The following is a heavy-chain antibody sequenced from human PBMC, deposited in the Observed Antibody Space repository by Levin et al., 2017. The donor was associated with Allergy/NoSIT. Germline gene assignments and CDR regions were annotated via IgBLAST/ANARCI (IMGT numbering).Heavy chain of an antibody. J-gene: IGHJ4*02. Sequence: GGSLRLSCAASGFTFSNYAMNWVRQAPGKGLEWVSSISSSSTYIYYVDSVKGRFTISRDNAKNSLYLQMNSLRAEDTAVYYCARDGGPNTAMVRSLFDYWGQGTLVTVSS. CDR3: ARDGGPNTAMVRSLFDY. CDR2: ISSSSTYI. CDR1: GFTFSNYA. V-gene: IGHV3-21*01. D-gene: IGHD5-18*01.